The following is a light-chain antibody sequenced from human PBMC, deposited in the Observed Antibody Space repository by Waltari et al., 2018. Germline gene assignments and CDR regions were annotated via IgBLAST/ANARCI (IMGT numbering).Light chain of an antibody. CDR3: SSYTSSSPVV. CDR2: DVS. Sequence: QSALTQPASVSGSPGQSITISCTGTSSDVGGYNYVSWYQQHPGKAPKLMIYDVSKRPSGVSNRFPGSKPGNTASLTISGLQAEDEADYYCSSYTSSSPVVFGGGTKLTVL. V-gene: IGLV2-14*01. CDR1: SSDVGGYNY. J-gene: IGLJ2*01.